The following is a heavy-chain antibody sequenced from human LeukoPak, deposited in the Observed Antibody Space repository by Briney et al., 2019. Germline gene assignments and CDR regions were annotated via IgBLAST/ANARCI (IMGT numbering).Heavy chain of an antibody. D-gene: IGHD3-10*01. J-gene: IGHJ4*02. V-gene: IGHV4-4*02. CDR2: IYHSGST. CDR1: GGSISSSNW. CDR3: ARGGGGFGKLSPFDY. Sequence: SETLSLTCAVSGGSISSSNWWSWVRQPPGKGLEWIGEIYHSGSTNYNPSLKSRVTISVDTSKNQFSLKLSSVTAADTAVYYCARGGGGFGKLSPFDYWGQGTLVTVSS.